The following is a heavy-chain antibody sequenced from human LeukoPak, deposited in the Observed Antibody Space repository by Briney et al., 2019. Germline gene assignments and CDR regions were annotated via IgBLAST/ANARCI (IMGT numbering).Heavy chain of an antibody. D-gene: IGHD3-22*01. CDR3: AKDHFFDSSGYGHAYDI. Sequence: GGSLRLSCAASGFTFSSYAMSWVRQAPGKGLEWVSGTSASGGSTYYADSVTGRSTISRDNSKNTLYLQMSGLRAEDTAVYCCAKDHFFDSSGYGHAYDIWGQGTMVTVSS. CDR1: GFTFSSYA. J-gene: IGHJ3*02. V-gene: IGHV3-23*01. CDR2: TSASGGST.